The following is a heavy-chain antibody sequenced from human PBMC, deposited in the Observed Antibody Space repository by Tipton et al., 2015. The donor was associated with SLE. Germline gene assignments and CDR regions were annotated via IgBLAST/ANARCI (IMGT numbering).Heavy chain of an antibody. D-gene: IGHD3-3*01. V-gene: IGHV3-48*03. CDR3: ARWGFLEWLTTSRNYYYMDV. J-gene: IGHJ6*03. Sequence: SLRLSCAASGFTFSSYEMNWVRQAPGKGLEWISKISSNNGNNIYYTDSARGRFTISRDNAKNSLYLQMNNLRAEDTAVYYCARWGFLEWLTTSRNYYYMDVWGKGTTVTVSS. CDR2: ISSNNGNNI. CDR1: GFTFSSYE.